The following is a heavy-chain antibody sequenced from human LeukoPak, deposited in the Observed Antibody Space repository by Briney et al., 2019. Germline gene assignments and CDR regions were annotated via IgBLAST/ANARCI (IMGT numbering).Heavy chain of an antibody. CDR1: GFTFSSYA. CDR3: ARSHRSLFYFDY. Sequence: GGSLRLSCAASGFTFSSYAMSWVRQAPGKRLEWVSAISGSGGSTYYADSVKGRFTISRDNSKNTLYLQMNSLRAEDTAVYYCARSHRSLFYFDYWGQGTLVTVSS. V-gene: IGHV3-23*01. J-gene: IGHJ4*02. CDR2: ISGSGGST.